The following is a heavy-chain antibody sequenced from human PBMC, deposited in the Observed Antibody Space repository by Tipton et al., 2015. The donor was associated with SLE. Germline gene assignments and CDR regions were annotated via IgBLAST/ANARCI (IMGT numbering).Heavy chain of an antibody. CDR2: INHSGST. CDR3: ARGIARLDY. J-gene: IGHJ4*02. Sequence: TLSLTCAVYGGSFSGYYWSWIRQPPGKGLEWIGEINHSGSTNYNPSLKSRVTISVDTSKNQFSLKLSSVTAADTAVYYCARGIARLDYWGQGTLVTVSS. D-gene: IGHD3-22*01. CDR1: GGSFSGYY. V-gene: IGHV4-34*01.